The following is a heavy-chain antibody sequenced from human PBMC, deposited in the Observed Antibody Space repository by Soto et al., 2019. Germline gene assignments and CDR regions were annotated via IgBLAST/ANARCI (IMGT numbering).Heavy chain of an antibody. CDR3: ASNGEVVLSSG. Sequence: GGFLRLSCAASGFTFSSYSMNWVRQAPGKGLEWVSYISSSSSTIYYADSVKGRFTISRDNAKNSLYLQMNSLRAEDTAVYYCASNGEVVLSSGWGQGTLVPVSS. CDR1: GFTFSSYS. J-gene: IGHJ4*02. CDR2: ISSSSSTI. D-gene: IGHD6-25*01. V-gene: IGHV3-48*01.